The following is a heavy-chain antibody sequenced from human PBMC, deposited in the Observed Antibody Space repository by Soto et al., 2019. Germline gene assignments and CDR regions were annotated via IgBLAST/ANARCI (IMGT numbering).Heavy chain of an antibody. CDR2: IGTAGDT. CDR3: ARGGSRLRYFDWLSEIHGMDV. Sequence: PGGSLRLSCAASGFTFSSYDMHWVRQATGKGLEWVSAIGTAGDTYYPGSVKGRFTISRENAKNSLYLQMNSLRAGDTAVYYCARGGSRLRYFDWLSEIHGMDVWGQGTTVTVSS. J-gene: IGHJ6*02. D-gene: IGHD3-9*01. V-gene: IGHV3-13*04. CDR1: GFTFSSYD.